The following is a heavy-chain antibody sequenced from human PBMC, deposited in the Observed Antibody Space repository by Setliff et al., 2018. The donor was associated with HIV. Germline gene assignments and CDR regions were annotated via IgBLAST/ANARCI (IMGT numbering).Heavy chain of an antibody. Sequence: SETLSLTCAVYGGSFSGYYWGWIRQPPGKGLEWIGEINHSGSTNYNPSLKSRVTMSVDTSKNKFSLKLTSVTAADTAVYYCVRRTDYYGSGSESSFDYWGQGTLVTVSS. J-gene: IGHJ4*02. V-gene: IGHV4-34*01. D-gene: IGHD3-10*01. CDR2: INHSGST. CDR3: VRRTDYYGSGSESSFDY. CDR1: GGSFSGYY.